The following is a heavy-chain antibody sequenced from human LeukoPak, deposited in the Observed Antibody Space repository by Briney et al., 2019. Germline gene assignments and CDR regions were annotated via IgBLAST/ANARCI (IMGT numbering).Heavy chain of an antibody. CDR2: VYYSGST. Sequence: PSETLSLTCTVSGGSISSYYWSWIRQPPGKGLECIGHVYYSGSTDYNPSLKSRLTISVDSSMNQFSLKLSSVTAADTAVYYCARSSSRDYYMDVWGKGTTVTVSS. V-gene: IGHV4-59*08. J-gene: IGHJ6*03. D-gene: IGHD6-13*01. CDR3: ARSSSRDYYMDV. CDR1: GGSISSYY.